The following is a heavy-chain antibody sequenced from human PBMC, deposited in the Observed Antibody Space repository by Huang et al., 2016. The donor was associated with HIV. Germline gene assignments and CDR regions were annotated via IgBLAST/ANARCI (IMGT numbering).Heavy chain of an antibody. V-gene: IGHV3-74*01. CDR1: GFKFSNYW. D-gene: IGHD2-15*01. Sequence: EEHLVESGGGLVQPGGSLRLSCEASGFKFSNYWMQWVRKAQGKGFRLGSRIKIDGRTPDDADSVKGRFTIARDNAKNTLDLQMSSLTAEDTAIYYCARAGGFEIWGQGTVVTVSS. CDR2: IKIDGRTP. CDR3: ARAGGFEI. J-gene: IGHJ3*02.